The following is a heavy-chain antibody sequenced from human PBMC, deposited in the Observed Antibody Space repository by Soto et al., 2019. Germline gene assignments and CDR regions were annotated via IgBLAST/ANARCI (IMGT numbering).Heavy chain of an antibody. V-gene: IGHV4-61*01. CDR2: IYYSGST. CDR1: GGSVSSGSYY. J-gene: IGHJ6*02. Sequence: QVQLQESGPGLVKPSETLSLTCTVSGGSVSSGSYYWSWIRQPPGKGLEWIGYIYYSGSTNYNPSLESRVTISVDTSKNQFSLKLSSVTAADTAVYYCARGSNDFWSGYPLYYGMDVWGQGTTVTVSS. D-gene: IGHD3-3*01. CDR3: ARGSNDFWSGYPLYYGMDV.